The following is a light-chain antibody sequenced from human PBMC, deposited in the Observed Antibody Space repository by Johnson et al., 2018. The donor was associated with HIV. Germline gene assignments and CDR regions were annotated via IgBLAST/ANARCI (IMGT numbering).Light chain of an antibody. Sequence: QSILTQPPSVSAAPGQKVTISCSGSSSDMGNYAVSWYQQLPGTVPKLLIFDNNKRPSGIPDRFSGSKSGTSATLGITGLQTGDEADYYCGTWDNTLSGGGVFGTGTKVTVL. CDR3: GTWDNTLSGGGV. CDR1: SSDMGNYA. J-gene: IGLJ1*01. V-gene: IGLV1-51*01. CDR2: DNN.